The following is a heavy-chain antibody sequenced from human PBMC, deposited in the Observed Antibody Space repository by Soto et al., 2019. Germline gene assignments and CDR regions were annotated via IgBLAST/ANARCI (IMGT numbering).Heavy chain of an antibody. J-gene: IGHJ3*01. CDR1: GFTFDEYG. CDR3: ARDQLYYNDISGRPLNAFDV. V-gene: IGHV3-20*04. Sequence: GSLRLSCAASGFTFDEYGMSWVRHVPGKGLEWVSDINCNRNSRDYADSVKGRFTISRDNAKNSVYLQMNSLRAEDTAVYYCARDQLYYNDISGRPLNAFDVWGQGTMVTVSS. D-gene: IGHD3-22*01. CDR2: INCNRNSR.